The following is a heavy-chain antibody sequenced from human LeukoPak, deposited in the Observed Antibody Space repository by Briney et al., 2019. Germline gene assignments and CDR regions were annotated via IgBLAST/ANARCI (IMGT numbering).Heavy chain of an antibody. CDR2: ISYSGSSGST. Sequence: PSETLSLTCTVSGASISSTSYYWGWIRQPPGKGLEWIGTISYSGSSGSTSYNPSLKSRVTISVGTSKDQFSLKLSSLTAADTAMYYCARRVSGSYSDYWGQGTLVTVSS. D-gene: IGHD1-26*01. J-gene: IGHJ4*02. CDR3: ARRVSGSYSDY. V-gene: IGHV4-39*01. CDR1: GASISSTSYY.